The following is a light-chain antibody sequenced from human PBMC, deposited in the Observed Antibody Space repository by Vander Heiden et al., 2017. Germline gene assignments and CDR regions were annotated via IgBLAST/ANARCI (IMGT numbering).Light chain of an antibody. CDR1: DIGNKA. CDR3: QVWDSSSDHVV. Sequence: SYVLTQPPSVSVAPGQTARISCGGNDIGNKAVHWYQQKPGQAPALVVYDDSDRPSGIPERFSGSNSANTATLTINRVEAGDEADYYCQVWDSSSDHVVFGGGTKLTVL. V-gene: IGLV3-21*02. CDR2: DDS. J-gene: IGLJ2*01.